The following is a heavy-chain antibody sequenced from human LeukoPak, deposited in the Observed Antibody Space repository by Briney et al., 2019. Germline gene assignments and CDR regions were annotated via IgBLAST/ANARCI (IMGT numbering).Heavy chain of an antibody. CDR2: INPNSGGT. CDR1: GYTFTGYY. Sequence: GASVKVSCKASGYTFTGYYMHWVRQAPGQGLEWMGWINPNSGGTNYAQKFQGRVTMTRDTSISTAYMELSRLRSDDTAVYYCARDWARRYDFWSGPPDWYFDLWGRGTLVTVSS. CDR3: ARDWARRYDFWSGPPDWYFDL. D-gene: IGHD3-3*01. J-gene: IGHJ2*01. V-gene: IGHV1-2*02.